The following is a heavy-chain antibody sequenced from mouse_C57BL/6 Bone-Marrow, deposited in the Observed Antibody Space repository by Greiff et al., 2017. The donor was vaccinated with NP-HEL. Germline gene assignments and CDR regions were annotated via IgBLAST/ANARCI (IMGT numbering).Heavy chain of an antibody. CDR1: GYSFTGYY. V-gene: IGHV1-42*01. J-gene: IGHJ2*01. D-gene: IGHD1-1*01. CDR3: ARSAGRTGFDY. Sequence: VQLKQSGPELVKPGASVKISCKASGYSFTGYYMNWVKQSPEKSLEWIGEINPSTGGTTYNQKFKAKATLTVDKSSSTAYMQLKSLTSEDSAVYYCARSAGRTGFDYWGQGTTLTVSS. CDR2: INPSTGGT.